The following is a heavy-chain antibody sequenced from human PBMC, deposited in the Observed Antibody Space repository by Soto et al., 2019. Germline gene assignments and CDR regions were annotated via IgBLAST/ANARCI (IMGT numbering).Heavy chain of an antibody. CDR3: GGGGGGGGFDY. CDR1: GYTFTSYG. V-gene: IGHV1-18*01. J-gene: IGHJ4*02. CDR2: ISAYNGNT. Sequence: QVQLVQSGAEVKKPGASVKVSCKASGYTFTSYGISWVRQAPGQGLEWMGWISAYNGNTNYAQKLRGRVPRAHDTPTRQAKMGLGGRRLDDPAGVFWGGGGGGGGFDYWGQGTLVTVSS. D-gene: IGHD3-16*01.